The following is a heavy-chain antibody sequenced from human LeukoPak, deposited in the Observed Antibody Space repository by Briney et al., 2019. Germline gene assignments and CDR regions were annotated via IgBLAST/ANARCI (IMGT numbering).Heavy chain of an antibody. CDR2: IYASGST. Sequence: PGRSLRLSCAASGFTFNNYAMSWVRQAPGKGLEWISSIYASGSTHYADSVKGRCTISRDNSKNTLYLQMNGLRAEDTALYYCAKDTYGGYGSIDFWGQGTLVTVSA. CDR3: AKDTYGGYGSIDF. V-gene: IGHV3-23*01. CDR1: GFTFNNYA. D-gene: IGHD5-12*01. J-gene: IGHJ4*02.